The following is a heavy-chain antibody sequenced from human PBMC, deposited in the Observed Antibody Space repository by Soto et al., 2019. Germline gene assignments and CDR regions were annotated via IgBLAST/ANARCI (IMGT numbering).Heavy chain of an antibody. V-gene: IGHV5-51*01. CDR1: GYSFTSYW. CDR3: ARSCSSTSCYNDYFDY. Sequence: GESLKISCKGSGYSFTSYWIGWVRQMPGKGLEWMGIIYPGDSDTRYSPSFQGQVTISADKSISTAYLQWSSLKASDTAMYYCARSCSSTSCYNDYFDYWGQGTLVTGSS. D-gene: IGHD2-2*02. CDR2: IYPGDSDT. J-gene: IGHJ4*02.